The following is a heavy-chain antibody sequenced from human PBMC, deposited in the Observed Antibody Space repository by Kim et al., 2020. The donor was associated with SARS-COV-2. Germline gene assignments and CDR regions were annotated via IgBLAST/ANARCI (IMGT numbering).Heavy chain of an antibody. V-gene: IGHV4-30-2*01. Sequence: SETLSLTCAVSGGSISSGGYSWSWIRQPPGKGLEWIGYIYHSGSTYYNPSLKSRVTISVDRSKNQFSLKLSSVTAADTAVYYCARGGGSSGYVGAFDIWGQGTMVTVSS. J-gene: IGHJ3*02. D-gene: IGHD3-22*01. CDR1: GGSISSGGYS. CDR2: IYHSGST. CDR3: ARGGGSSGYVGAFDI.